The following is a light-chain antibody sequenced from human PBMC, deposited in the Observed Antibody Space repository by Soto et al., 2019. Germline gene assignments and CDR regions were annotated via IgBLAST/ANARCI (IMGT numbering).Light chain of an antibody. CDR3: QHYDNLPPWT. CDR1: QDISKY. Sequence: DIQMTQSPSSLSASVGDRVTITCQASQDISKYLNWYQQKPGKAPKLMIYDASNLETVVPSRSSGSGYGTDFTFTISNLQTENIATYYCQHYDNLPPWTFVQGTKEEIK. CDR2: DAS. J-gene: IGKJ1*01. V-gene: IGKV1-33*01.